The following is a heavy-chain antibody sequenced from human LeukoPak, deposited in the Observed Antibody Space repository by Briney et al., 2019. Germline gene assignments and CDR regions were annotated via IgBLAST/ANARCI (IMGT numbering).Heavy chain of an antibody. Sequence: GASVKVSCKASGYTFTSYDINWVRQATGQGLEWMGWMNPNSGNTGYAQKFQGRVTMTRNTSISTAYMELSSLRSEDTAVYYCARGRTRCNWFDPWGQGTLVTVSS. J-gene: IGHJ5*02. V-gene: IGHV1-8*01. CDR2: MNPNSGNT. CDR1: GYTFTSYD. CDR3: ARGRTRCNWFDP. D-gene: IGHD5-24*01.